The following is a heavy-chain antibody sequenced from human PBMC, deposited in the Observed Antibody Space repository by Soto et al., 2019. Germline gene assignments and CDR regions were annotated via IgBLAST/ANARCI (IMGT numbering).Heavy chain of an antibody. CDR2: VNAGNGYT. CDR1: GYTFTSYA. CDR3: ARPLYADYFDY. D-gene: IGHD4-17*01. J-gene: IGHJ4*02. V-gene: IGHV1-3*01. Sequence: QVQLVQSGAEVKKPGASVKVFCKASGYTFTSYALHWVRQAPGQRLEWMGWVNAGNGYTKYSQNFQGRVTITRDTSATTSYMELSGLRSEDTAVCYCARPLYADYFDYWGQGTLVTVSS.